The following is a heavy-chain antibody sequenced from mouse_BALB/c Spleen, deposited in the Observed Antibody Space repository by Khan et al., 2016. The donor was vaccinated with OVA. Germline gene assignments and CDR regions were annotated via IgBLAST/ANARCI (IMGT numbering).Heavy chain of an antibody. V-gene: IGHV2-9-2*01. CDR2: IWTGGGT. Sequence: QVQLKESGPGLVAPSQSLSITCTVSGFSLTSYDISWIRQPPGKGLEWLGVIWTGGGTNYNSAFMSSLSISKDNSKSQVFLKMNSLQSEDTSIYYCVRRGNYDGSFYWYFKVWGAGTTVTVSA. CDR3: VRRGNYDGSFYWYFKV. J-gene: IGHJ1*01. D-gene: IGHD1-1*01. CDR1: GFSLTSYD.